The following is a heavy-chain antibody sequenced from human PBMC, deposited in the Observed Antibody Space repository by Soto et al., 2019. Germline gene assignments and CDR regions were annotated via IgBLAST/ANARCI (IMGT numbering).Heavy chain of an antibody. CDR1: GYTFTSYD. Sequence: ASVKVSCKASGYTFTSYDINWVRQATGQGLEWMGWMNPNSGNTGYAQEFQGRVTMTRNTSISTAYMELSSLKSEDTAVYYCARVYSSSWYDYYYYYGMDVWGQGTTVTVSS. V-gene: IGHV1-8*01. CDR2: MNPNSGNT. D-gene: IGHD6-13*01. CDR3: ARVYSSSWYDYYYYYGMDV. J-gene: IGHJ6*02.